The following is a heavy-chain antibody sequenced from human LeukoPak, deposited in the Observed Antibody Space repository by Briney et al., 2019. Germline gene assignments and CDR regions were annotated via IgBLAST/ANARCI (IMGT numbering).Heavy chain of an antibody. D-gene: IGHD3-9*01. J-gene: IGHJ4*02. V-gene: IGHV4-59*01. CDR2: IHFSGST. Sequence: SSETLSLTCTVSGGSISSYYWSWIRQPPGKGLEWIGYIHFSGSTNYNPSLKSRVTVSDDKSKNQFSLKLSSVTAADTAVYYCARDSGPYDILTGYYGTLFDYWGQGTLVTVSS. CDR3: ARDSGPYDILTGYYGTLFDY. CDR1: GGSISSYY.